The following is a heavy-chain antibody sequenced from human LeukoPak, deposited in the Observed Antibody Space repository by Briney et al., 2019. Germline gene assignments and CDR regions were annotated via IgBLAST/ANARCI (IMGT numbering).Heavy chain of an antibody. Sequence: PGGSLRLSCAASGFTFSSYSMNWVRQAPGKGLEWVSSISSSSSYIYYADSVKGRFTISRDNAKNSLYLQMNSLRAEDTAVYYCATCGYSYGRFDYWGQGTLVTVSS. V-gene: IGHV3-21*01. CDR1: GFTFSSYS. CDR3: ATCGYSYGRFDY. J-gene: IGHJ4*02. D-gene: IGHD5-18*01. CDR2: ISSSSSYI.